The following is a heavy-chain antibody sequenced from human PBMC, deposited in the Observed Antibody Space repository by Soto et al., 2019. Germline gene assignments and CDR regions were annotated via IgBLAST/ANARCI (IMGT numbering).Heavy chain of an antibody. V-gene: IGHV3-30-3*01. CDR1: GFTFSSYA. D-gene: IGHD3-22*01. J-gene: IGHJ4*02. Sequence: GGSLRLSCAASGFTFSSYAMHWVRQAPGKGLEWVAVISYDGSNKYYADSVKGRFTISRDNSKNTLYLQMNSLRAEDTAVYYCARGLYYYDSGWIDYWGQGTLVTVSS. CDR3: ARGLYYYDSGWIDY. CDR2: ISYDGSNK.